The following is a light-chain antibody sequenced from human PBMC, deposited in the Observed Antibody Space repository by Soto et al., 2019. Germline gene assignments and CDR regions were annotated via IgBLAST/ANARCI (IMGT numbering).Light chain of an antibody. CDR3: QQYHSYSVT. CDR2: GAS. V-gene: IGKV1-5*01. CDR1: QSISSW. J-gene: IGKJ1*01. Sequence: DIQMTQSPSTLSASVGDRVTITCRASQSISSWLAWYQQKPGKAPKLLIYGASSLESGVPSRFSGSGSGTEFTLTVSSLQPDDFATYYCQQYHSYSVTFGQGTKVDI.